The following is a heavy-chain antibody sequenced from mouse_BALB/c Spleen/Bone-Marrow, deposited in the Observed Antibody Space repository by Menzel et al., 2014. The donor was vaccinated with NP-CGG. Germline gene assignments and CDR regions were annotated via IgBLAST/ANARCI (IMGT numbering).Heavy chain of an antibody. CDR2: IDTSDSYI. CDR1: GYTFTDKW. D-gene: IGHD2-4*01. CDR3: ARGGHDFSLDY. V-gene: IGHV1-69*01. J-gene: IGHJ4*01. Sequence: QVQLQQPGAEFVIPGASVKMSCKASGYTFTDKWMHWVKQRPGQGLEWIGAIDTSDSYINYNQKFKGKASLTVDASSSTAYMHLSSLTSDDSAVYYCARGGHDFSLDYWGQGTSVIVSS.